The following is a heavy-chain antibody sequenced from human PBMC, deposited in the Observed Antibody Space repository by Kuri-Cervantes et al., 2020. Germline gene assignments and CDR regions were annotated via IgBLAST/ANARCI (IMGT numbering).Heavy chain of an antibody. V-gene: IGHV3-23*01. CDR1: GFTFSSYA. D-gene: IGHD6-13*01. Sequence: GESLKISCAASGFTFSSYAMSWVRQAPGKGLEWVSAIIGGGSNTYYAASVRGRFTISRDNSKSTLYLQMNSLRAEDTALYYCAKELAAGGSGAFDVWGQGTLVPSPQ. J-gene: IGHJ3*01. CDR2: IIGGGSNT. CDR3: AKELAAGGSGAFDV.